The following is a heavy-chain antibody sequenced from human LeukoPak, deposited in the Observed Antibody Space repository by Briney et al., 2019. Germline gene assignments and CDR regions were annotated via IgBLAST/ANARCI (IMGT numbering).Heavy chain of an antibody. D-gene: IGHD3-22*01. V-gene: IGHV5-51*01. CDR2: IYPGDSDT. CDR1: GYSFTSYW. J-gene: IGHJ4*02. Sequence: GESLKISCKGSGYSFTSYWIGWVRQMPGKGLEWMGIIYPGDSDTRYSPSFQGQVTISADKSISTAYLQWSGLKASDTAMYYCARGPHNYYDSSGYFDYWGQGTLVTVSS. CDR3: ARGPHNYYDSSGYFDY.